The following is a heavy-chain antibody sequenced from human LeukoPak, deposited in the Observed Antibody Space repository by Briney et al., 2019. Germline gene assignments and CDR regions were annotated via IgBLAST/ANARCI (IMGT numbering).Heavy chain of an antibody. CDR3: ASWGEGALDN. J-gene: IGHJ4*02. D-gene: IGHD1-26*01. Sequence: GGSLRLSCAASGFTFSSYSMNWVRQAPGKGLEWVSYISTSTTTIYYANSVKGRFTISRDNAKKSLYLQMNSLRVEDTGVYYCASWGEGALDNWGQGTLVTVSS. CDR1: GFTFSSYS. V-gene: IGHV3-48*01. CDR2: ISTSTTTI.